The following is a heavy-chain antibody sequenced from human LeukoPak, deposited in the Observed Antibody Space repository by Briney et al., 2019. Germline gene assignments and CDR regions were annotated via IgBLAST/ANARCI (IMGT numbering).Heavy chain of an antibody. V-gene: IGHV4-61*02. CDR2: IYTSGST. D-gene: IGHD2-21*01. Sequence: SETLSLTCTVSGGSISSGSYYWSWIRQPAGKGLEWIGRIYTSGSTNYNPSLKSRVTISVDTSKNQFSLKLSSVTAADTAVYYCARSLVVIQAFDYWGQGTLVTVSS. CDR3: ARSLVVIQAFDY. CDR1: GGSISSGSYY. J-gene: IGHJ4*02.